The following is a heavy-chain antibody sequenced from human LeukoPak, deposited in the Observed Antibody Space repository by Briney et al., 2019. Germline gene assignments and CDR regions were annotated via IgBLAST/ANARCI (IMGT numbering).Heavy chain of an antibody. CDR3: ARDSTYYYDSGSSGPHYFGN. CDR2: ISSDGVYD. V-gene: IGHV3-30*01. Sequence: GGSPRLSCAASGFTFSSYAMHWIRQAPGKGLEWVSIISSDGVYDYYADSVKGRFTISRDNSKNTLYLQLNSLTTEDTAVYYCARDSTYYYDSGSSGPHYFGNWGQGTLVTVSS. D-gene: IGHD3-10*01. CDR1: GFTFSSYA. J-gene: IGHJ4*01.